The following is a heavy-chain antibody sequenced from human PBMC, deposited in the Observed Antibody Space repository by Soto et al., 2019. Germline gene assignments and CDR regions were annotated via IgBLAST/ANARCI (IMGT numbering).Heavy chain of an antibody. D-gene: IGHD6-19*01. J-gene: IGHJ4*02. Sequence: ASVKVSCKASGYTFTMYGISCVVQAPVQWREWMGWISAYNGNTNYAQKLQGRVTMTTDTSTSTAYMELRSLRSDDTAVYYCARDELYSSGPDELCCFDYWGQGTLVTVSS. V-gene: IGHV1-18*01. CDR3: ARDELYSSGPDELCCFDY. CDR2: ISAYNGNT. CDR1: GYTFTMYG.